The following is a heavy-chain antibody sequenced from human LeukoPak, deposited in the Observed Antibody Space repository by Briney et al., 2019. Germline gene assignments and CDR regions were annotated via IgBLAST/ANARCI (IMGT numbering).Heavy chain of an antibody. V-gene: IGHV5-51*01. J-gene: IGHJ6*03. CDR2: IYPGDSDT. D-gene: IGHD1-14*01. CDR3: ARHNSAEPGGRRNYYYMDV. CDR1: GYSFTSYW. Sequence: GESLKISCKGSGYSFTSYWIGWVRQMPGKGLEWMGIIYPGDSDTRYSPSFQGQVTISADKSISTAYLQWSSLKASDTAMYYCARHNSAEPGGRRNYYYMDVWGKGTTVTVYS.